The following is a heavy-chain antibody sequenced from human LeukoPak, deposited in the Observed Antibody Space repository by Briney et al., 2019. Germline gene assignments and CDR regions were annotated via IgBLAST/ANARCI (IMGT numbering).Heavy chain of an antibody. CDR1: GGPISSCSYY. CDR3: AAREVLLWFGESIYYYYGMDV. Sequence: SETLSLTCTVSGGPISSCSYYWICLPHPAGQGLEGFGRLYTSGNTNYHPSLKSRVTISVDTSKNQFSLKLSSVTAADTAVHYCAAREVLLWFGESIYYYYGMDVWGQGTTVTVSS. V-gene: IGHV4-61*02. J-gene: IGHJ6*02. D-gene: IGHD3-10*01. CDR2: LYTSGNT.